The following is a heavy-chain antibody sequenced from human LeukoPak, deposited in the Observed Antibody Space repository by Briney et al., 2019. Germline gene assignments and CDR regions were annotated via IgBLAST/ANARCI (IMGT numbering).Heavy chain of an antibody. CDR3: ARDRFSEWSYPQY. D-gene: IGHD3-3*01. Sequence: PGGSLRLSCAASGFTFSSYAMHWVRQAPGKGLEWVAVISYDGSNKYYADSVKGRFTISRDNSKNTLYLQMNSLRAEDTAVYYCARDRFSEWSYPQYWGQGTLVTVSS. V-gene: IGHV3-30*04. CDR1: GFTFSSYA. J-gene: IGHJ4*02. CDR2: ISYDGSNK.